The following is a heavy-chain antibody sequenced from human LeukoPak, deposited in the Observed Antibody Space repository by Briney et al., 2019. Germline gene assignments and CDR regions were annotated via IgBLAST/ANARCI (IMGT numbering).Heavy chain of an antibody. J-gene: IGHJ6*03. D-gene: IGHD6-6*01. V-gene: IGHV1-69*05. CDR2: IIPIFGTS. CDR1: VGTLSSYA. CDR3: GIDARSDESYYYYYMDG. Sequence: SVKVSCKASVGTLSSYAISRVRQAPGQGLEWMGRIIPIFGTSNYAQKFQGRVTITTDESKTTAYMELSSMRVEETPVYQCGIDARSDESYYYYYMDGCRRGTTVTVSS.